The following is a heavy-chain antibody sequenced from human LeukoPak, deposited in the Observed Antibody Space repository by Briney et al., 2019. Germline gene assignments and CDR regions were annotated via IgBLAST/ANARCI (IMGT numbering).Heavy chain of an antibody. J-gene: IGHJ4*02. CDR1: GFTFSSYS. Sequence: GGSLRLSCAASGFTFSSYSMNWVRQAPGKGLEWVSYISSSSSTIYYADSVKGRLTISRDNAKNSLYLQMNSLRAEDTAVYYCARDLLSSGSYRGLDYWGQGTLVTVSS. V-gene: IGHV3-48*04. D-gene: IGHD1-26*01. CDR3: ARDLLSSGSYRGLDY. CDR2: ISSSSSTI.